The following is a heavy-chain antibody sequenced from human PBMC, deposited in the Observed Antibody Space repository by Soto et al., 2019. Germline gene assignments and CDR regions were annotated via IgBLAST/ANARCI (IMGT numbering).Heavy chain of an antibody. CDR3: ARDFREADTNNFDY. J-gene: IGHJ4*02. V-gene: IGHV1-18*01. D-gene: IGHD3-10*01. CDR2: LSAYNGNT. Sequence: ASVKVSCNASGYTFTSYGISWVRPAPGQGLEWMGWLSAYNGNTNYAQKLQGRVTMTTDTSTSTAYMELRSLRSDDTAVYYCARDFREADTNNFDYWGQGTLVTVSS. CDR1: GYTFTSYG.